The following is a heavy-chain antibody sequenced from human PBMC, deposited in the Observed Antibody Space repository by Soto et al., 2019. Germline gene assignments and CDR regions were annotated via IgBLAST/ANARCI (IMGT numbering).Heavy chain of an antibody. CDR2: MNPNSGNT. CDR1: GYTFTSYD. Sequence: QVQLVQSGAEVKKPGASVKVSCKASGYTFTSYDINWVRQATGQGLEWMGWMNPNSGNTGYAQKFQGRVTMTRNTSISTAYMELSSLRSEDTAVYYCARIAEDFWGEGTHVWGQGTTVTVSS. CDR3: ARIAEDFWGEGTHV. D-gene: IGHD3-3*01. V-gene: IGHV1-8*01. J-gene: IGHJ6*02.